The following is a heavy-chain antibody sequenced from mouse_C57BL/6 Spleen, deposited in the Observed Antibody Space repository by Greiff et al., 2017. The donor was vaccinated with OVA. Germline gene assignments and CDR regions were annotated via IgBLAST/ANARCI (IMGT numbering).Heavy chain of an antibody. CDR2: INPSSGYT. CDR3: ASENFDY. J-gene: IGHJ2*01. CDR1: GYTFTSYT. V-gene: IGHV1-4*01. Sequence: VHLVESGAELARPGASVKMSCKASGYTFTSYTMHWVKQRPGQGLEWIGYINPSSGYTKYNQKFKDKATLTADKSSSTAYMQLSSLTSEDSAVYYCASENFDYWGQGTTLTVSS.